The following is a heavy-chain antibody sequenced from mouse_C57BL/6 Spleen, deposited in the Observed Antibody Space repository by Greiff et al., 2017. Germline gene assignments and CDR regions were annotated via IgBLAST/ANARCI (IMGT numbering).Heavy chain of an antibody. CDR1: GFNIKDYY. CDR2: IDPEDGET. J-gene: IGHJ2*01. D-gene: IGHD1-1*01. Sequence: EVQLQQSGAELVKPGASVKLSCTASGFNIKDYYMHWVKQRTEQGLEWIGRIDPEDGETKYAPKFQGKATITADPSSNTAYLQRSSLTAEDTTVYYCTLFITTVVADYWGQGTTLTVSS. V-gene: IGHV14-2*01. CDR3: TLFITTVVADY.